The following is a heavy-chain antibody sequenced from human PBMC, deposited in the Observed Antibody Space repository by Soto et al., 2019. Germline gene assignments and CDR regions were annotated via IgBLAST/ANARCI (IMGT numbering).Heavy chain of an antibody. CDR2: ISWNTGSI. V-gene: IGHV3-9*01. CDR1: GFTFADYA. Sequence: EVPLVESGGGLVQPGRSLRLSCAASGFTFADYAMHWVRQAPGKGLEWVSGISWNTGSIGYADSVKGRFTISRDNAKNSLYLQMNSLRAEDTALYYCAKDKWEVSYYFDYWGQGTLVTVSS. CDR3: AKDKWEVSYYFDY. D-gene: IGHD3-16*02. J-gene: IGHJ4*02.